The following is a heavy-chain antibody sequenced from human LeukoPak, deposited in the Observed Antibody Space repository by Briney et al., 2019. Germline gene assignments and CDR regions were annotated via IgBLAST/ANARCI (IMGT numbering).Heavy chain of an antibody. J-gene: IGHJ4*02. CDR3: AKEGSPYGGNAALDY. CDR1: GFSFSTYT. V-gene: IGHV3-30-3*01. CDR2: IQHDGSRT. D-gene: IGHD4-23*01. Sequence: PGRSLRLSCAASGFSFSTYTMNWVRQAPGKGLERVAGIQHDGSRTYYADSVKGRFTISRDNSKNTLYLEMNSLTPEDTAVYYCAKEGSPYGGNAALDYWGQGTLVTVSS.